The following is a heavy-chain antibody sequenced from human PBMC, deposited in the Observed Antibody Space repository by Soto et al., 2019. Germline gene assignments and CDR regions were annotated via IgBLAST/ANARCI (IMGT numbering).Heavy chain of an antibody. J-gene: IGHJ5*02. CDR2: ISAYNGNT. CDR3: ARGCSSTSCSREFDP. CDR1: GYTFTSYG. Sequence: ASVKVSCKASGYTFTSYGISWVRQAPGQGLEWMGWISAYNGNTNYAQKLQGRVTMTTDTSTSPAYMELRSLRSDDTAVYYCARGCSSTSCSREFDPWGQGTLVTVSS. D-gene: IGHD2-2*01. V-gene: IGHV1-18*04.